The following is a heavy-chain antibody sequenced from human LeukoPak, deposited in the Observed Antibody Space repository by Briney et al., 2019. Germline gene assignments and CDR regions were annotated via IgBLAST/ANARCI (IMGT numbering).Heavy chain of an antibody. J-gene: IGHJ6*03. CDR2: VDHTGSA. Sequence: SETLSLTCTVSDDSITMYYWTWIRQPPGKGLEWIGYVDHTGSANFNPSLNGRVSISRDTSKNLFSLRLRSVTAADTAVYFCARGRVSSSTWYSTYYYYFYMDVWGKGTTVAVSS. V-gene: IGHV4-59*01. CDR1: DDSITMYY. D-gene: IGHD1-1*01. CDR3: ARGRVSSSTWYSTYYYYFYMDV.